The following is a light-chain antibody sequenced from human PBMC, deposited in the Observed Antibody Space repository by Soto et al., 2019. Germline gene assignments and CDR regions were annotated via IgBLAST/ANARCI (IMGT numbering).Light chain of an antibody. CDR1: SSDVGAYKY. J-gene: IGLJ3*02. CDR2: EVT. V-gene: IGLV2-8*01. CDR3: TSYVGNDIGA. Sequence: QSALTQPPSASGSPGQSVTISCTGTSSDVGAYKYVSWYQQYPGKAPKLMIYEVTKRPSGVPDRFSGSKSGNTASLTVSGLQAEDEADYYCTSYVGNDIGAFGGGTKLTVL.